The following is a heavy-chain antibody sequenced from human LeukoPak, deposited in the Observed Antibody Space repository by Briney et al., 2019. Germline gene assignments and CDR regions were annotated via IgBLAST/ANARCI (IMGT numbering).Heavy chain of an antibody. CDR2: ISYDGSNK. V-gene: IGHV3-30*18. CDR1: GFTFSTYA. D-gene: IGHD2-15*01. J-gene: IGHJ6*02. Sequence: GGSLRLSCAASGFTFSTYAMSWVRQAPGKGLEWVAVISYDGSNKYYVDSVKGRFTISRDNSKNTLYLQMNRLRAEDTAVYYCAKYCSGGSCYGLDVWGQGTTVTVSS. CDR3: AKYCSGGSCYGLDV.